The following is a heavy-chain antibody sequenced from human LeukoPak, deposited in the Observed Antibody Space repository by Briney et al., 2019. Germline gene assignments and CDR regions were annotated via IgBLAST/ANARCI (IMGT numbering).Heavy chain of an antibody. CDR1: GFTFSSYA. CDR3: VKARGSDSRAWYFDY. D-gene: IGHD6-19*01. CDR2: VGSSGGST. J-gene: IGHJ4*02. V-gene: IGHV3-64D*06. Sequence: GGSLRLSCSASGFTFSSYAMHWVRQAPGKGLEYVSTVGSSGGSTYYADSVKGRFTISRDHSKNTLYLQMSSLRPEDTAVYYCVKARGSDSRAWYFDYWGQGTLVTVSS.